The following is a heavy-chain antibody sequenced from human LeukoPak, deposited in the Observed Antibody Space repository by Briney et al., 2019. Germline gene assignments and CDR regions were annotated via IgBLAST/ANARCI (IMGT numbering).Heavy chain of an antibody. D-gene: IGHD5-12*01. CDR2: IKQDGSEK. J-gene: IGHJ6*02. CDR1: GFTFSNYW. V-gene: IGHV3-7*01. Sequence: PGGSLRLSCAASGFTFSNYWMSWVRQAPGKGLEWVANIKQDGSEKYYVGSVKGRFTVSRDHAEKSLYLQMNSLRAEDTAVYYCARVMKNRGYSGYGMDVWGQGTTVTVSS. CDR3: ARVMKNRGYSGYGMDV.